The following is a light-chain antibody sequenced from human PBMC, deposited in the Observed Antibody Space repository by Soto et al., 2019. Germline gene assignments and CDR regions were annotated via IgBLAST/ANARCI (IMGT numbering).Light chain of an antibody. J-gene: IGKJ5*01. Sequence: EIVMTQSPATLSVSPGERATLCCRASQSVRSHLAWYQQKPGQAPRLLIYGASTRATGIPARFSGSGSGTEFTLTISSLQSEDFALYYCQQYNNWPPITFRQGTRLEIK. V-gene: IGKV3-15*01. CDR2: GAS. CDR1: QSVRSH. CDR3: QQYNNWPPIT.